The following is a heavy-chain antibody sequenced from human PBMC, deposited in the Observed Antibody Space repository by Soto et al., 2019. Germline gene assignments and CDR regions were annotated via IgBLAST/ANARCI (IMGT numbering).Heavy chain of an antibody. V-gene: IGHV5-10-1*01. CDR3: ATPPPYDFWSGYRYYGMDV. D-gene: IGHD3-3*01. CDR2: IDPSDSYT. CDR1: GYSFTSYW. Sequence: GESLKISCKGSGYSFTSYWISWVRQMPGKGLEWMGRIDPSDSYTNYSPSFQGHVTISADKSISTAYLQWSSLKASDTAMYYCATPPPYDFWSGYRYYGMDVWGQGTTVTVSS. J-gene: IGHJ6*02.